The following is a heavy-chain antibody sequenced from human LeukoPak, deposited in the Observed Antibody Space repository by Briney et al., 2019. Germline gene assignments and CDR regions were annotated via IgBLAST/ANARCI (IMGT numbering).Heavy chain of an antibody. D-gene: IGHD2-2*01. Sequence: GASVKVSCKASGVSFSSYTLSWVRQAPGQGLEWMGWISAYNGNTNYAQKLQGRVTMTTDTSTSTAYMELRSLRSDDTAVYYCARDTPPAVPDAHPYYYYGMDVWGQGTTVTVSS. CDR3: ARDTPPAVPDAHPYYYYGMDV. CDR1: GVSFSSYT. J-gene: IGHJ6*02. CDR2: ISAYNGNT. V-gene: IGHV1-18*01.